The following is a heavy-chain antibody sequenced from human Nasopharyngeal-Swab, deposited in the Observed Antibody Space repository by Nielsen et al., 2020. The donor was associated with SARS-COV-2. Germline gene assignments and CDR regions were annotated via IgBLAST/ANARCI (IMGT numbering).Heavy chain of an antibody. CDR1: GFTFSSYD. Sequence: GESLKISCAASGFTFSSYDMHWVRQAKGKGLEWVSASGTAGDTYYPGSVKGRFTISRENAKNSLYLQMNSLRAGDTAVYYCARRGQWLVTGGAFDIWGQGTMVTVSS. CDR2: SGTAGDT. V-gene: IGHV3-13*01. CDR3: ARRGQWLVTGGAFDI. J-gene: IGHJ3*02. D-gene: IGHD6-19*01.